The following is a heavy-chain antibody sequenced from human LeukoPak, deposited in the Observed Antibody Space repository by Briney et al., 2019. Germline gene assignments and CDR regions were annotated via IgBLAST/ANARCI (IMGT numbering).Heavy chain of an antibody. V-gene: IGHV1-2*02. CDR1: GYTFTGYY. Sequence: ASVKVSCKASGYTFTGYYMHWVRQAPGQGLEWMGWINPNSGGTNYAQKFQGRVTMTRDTSISTAYMELSRLRSDDTAVYYCARWGERYDVVVPAAKDPVGFDYWGQGTLVTVSS. CDR2: INPNSGGT. J-gene: IGHJ4*02. CDR3: ARWGERYDVVVPAAKDPVGFDY. D-gene: IGHD2-2*01.